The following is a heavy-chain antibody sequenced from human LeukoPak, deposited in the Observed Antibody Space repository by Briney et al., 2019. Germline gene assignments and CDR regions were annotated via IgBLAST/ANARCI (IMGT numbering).Heavy chain of an antibody. CDR1: VGTFTSYA. CDR3: ALGVVLRYFDWGAFDY. V-gene: IGHV1-69*13. CDR2: IIPIFGTA. D-gene: IGHD3-9*01. J-gene: IGHJ4*02. Sequence: ASLKVSCKASVGTFTSYAISWVRHAPGQRLEWMGGIIPIFGTANYAQKFQGRVTITADESTSTAYRELSSLRSEDTAVYYCALGVVLRYFDWGAFDYWGQGTLVTVSS.